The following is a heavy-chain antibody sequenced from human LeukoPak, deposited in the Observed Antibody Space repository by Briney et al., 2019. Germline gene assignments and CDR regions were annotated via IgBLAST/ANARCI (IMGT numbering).Heavy chain of an antibody. Sequence: KPSETLSLTCAVYGGSFSGYYWSWIRQPPGKGLEWIGEINHSGSTNYNPSLKSRVTISVDTSKNQFSLKLSFVTAADTAVYYCARALYYYGSGSYGAFDAFDIWGQGTMVTVSS. CDR1: GGSFSGYY. V-gene: IGHV4-34*01. J-gene: IGHJ3*02. CDR2: INHSGST. CDR3: ARALYYYGSGSYGAFDAFDI. D-gene: IGHD3-10*01.